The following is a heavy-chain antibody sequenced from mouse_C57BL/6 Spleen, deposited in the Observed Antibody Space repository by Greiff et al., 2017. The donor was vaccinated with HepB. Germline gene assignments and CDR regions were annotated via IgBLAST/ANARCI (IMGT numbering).Heavy chain of an antibody. CDR1: GYTFTDYY. J-gene: IGHJ4*01. D-gene: IGHD1-1*01. V-gene: IGHV1-19*01. Sequence: EVQLQQSGPVLVKPGASVKMSCKASGYTFTDYYMNWVKQSHGKSLEWIGVINPYNGGTSYNQKFKGKATLTVDKSSSTAYMELNSLTSEDSAVYYCARWGVVATDYAMDYWGQGTSVTVSS. CDR2: INPYNGGT. CDR3: ARWGVVATDYAMDY.